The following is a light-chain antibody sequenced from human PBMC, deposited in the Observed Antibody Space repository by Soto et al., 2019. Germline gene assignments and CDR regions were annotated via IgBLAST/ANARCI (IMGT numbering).Light chain of an antibody. J-gene: IGKJ1*01. CDR3: QQYNNWWT. Sequence: EIVMTQSPATLSVSPGERATLSCRASQSVSNNLAWYQKKPGQAPRLLFYGASTRATGIPARFSGSGSETEFTLTISSMQSEDFAFYYCQQYNNWWTFGQGTRVDIK. CDR2: GAS. V-gene: IGKV3-15*01. CDR1: QSVSNN.